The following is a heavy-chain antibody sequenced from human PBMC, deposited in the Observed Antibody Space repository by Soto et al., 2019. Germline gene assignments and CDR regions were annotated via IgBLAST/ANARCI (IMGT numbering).Heavy chain of an antibody. CDR2: ISYDGSNK. CDR1: GFTFSSYA. V-gene: IGHV3-30-3*01. CDR3: ARVDVEMATTHVFDY. Sequence: QVQLVESGGGVVQPGRSLRLSCAASGFTFSSYAMHWVRQAPGKGLEWVAVISYDGSNKYYADSVKGRFTISRDNSKNTLNLQMNSLRAEDTAVYYCARVDVEMATTHVFDYWGQGTLVTVSS. J-gene: IGHJ4*02. D-gene: IGHD5-12*01.